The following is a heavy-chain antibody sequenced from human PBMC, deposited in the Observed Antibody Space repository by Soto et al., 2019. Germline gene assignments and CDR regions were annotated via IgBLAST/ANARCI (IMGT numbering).Heavy chain of an antibody. CDR3: ARAAMGGSSWPFDY. V-gene: IGHV4-4*02. CDR1: GGSISSSNW. CDR2: IYHSGST. D-gene: IGHD6-13*01. Sequence: SETLSLTCAVSGGSISSSNWWSWVRQPPGKGLEWIGEIYHSGSTNYNPSLKSRVTISVDKSKNQFSLKLSSVTAADTSVYYCARAAMGGSSWPFDYWGQGTLVTVS. J-gene: IGHJ4*02.